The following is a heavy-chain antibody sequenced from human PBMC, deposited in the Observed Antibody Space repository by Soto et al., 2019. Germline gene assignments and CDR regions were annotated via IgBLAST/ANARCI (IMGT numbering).Heavy chain of an antibody. CDR1: GGTFSSYT. Sequence: QVQLVQSGAEVKKPGSSVKVSCKASGGTFSSYTISWVRQAPGQGLEWMGRIIPILGIANYAQKFQARVTITADKSTSTAYMELSSLRSEDTAVYYCASQYCSSTSCYQLIWGQGTLVTVSS. CDR3: ASQYCSSTSCYQLI. CDR2: IIPILGIA. D-gene: IGHD2-2*01. J-gene: IGHJ4*02. V-gene: IGHV1-69*02.